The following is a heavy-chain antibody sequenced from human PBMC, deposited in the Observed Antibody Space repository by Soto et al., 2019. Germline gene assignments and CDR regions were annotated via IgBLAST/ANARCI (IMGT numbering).Heavy chain of an antibody. V-gene: IGHV3-21*05. CDR3: ASELTDGYNGEYSHP. Sequence: PGGSLRLSCAASGFIFNTYSMYWVRQAPGKGLEWVSFISTNSSYKYYSDSVKGRFTSSIDDAKNSLYLQMNSLRAEDTAVYYCASELTDGYNGEYSHPWGQGTLVTVSS. D-gene: IGHD5-12*01. J-gene: IGHJ1*01. CDR2: ISTNSSYK. CDR1: GFIFNTYS.